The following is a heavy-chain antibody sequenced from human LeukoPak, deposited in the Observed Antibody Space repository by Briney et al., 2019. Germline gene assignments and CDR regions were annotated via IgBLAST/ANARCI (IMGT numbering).Heavy chain of an antibody. CDR3: ARGSYDYVWEPYAFDI. CDR1: GYTFTGYY. J-gene: IGHJ3*02. CDR2: INPNSGGT. D-gene: IGHD3-16*01. V-gene: IGHV1-2*02. Sequence: ASVKVSCKASGYTFTGYYMHWVRQAPGQGLEWMGWINPNSGGTNYAQKFQGRVTMTRDTSTSTVYMELRSLRSDDTAVYYCARGSYDYVWEPYAFDIWGQGTMVTVSS.